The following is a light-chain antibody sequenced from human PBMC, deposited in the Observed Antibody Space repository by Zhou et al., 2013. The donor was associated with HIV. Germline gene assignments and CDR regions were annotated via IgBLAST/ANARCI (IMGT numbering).Light chain of an antibody. Sequence: DIQMTQSPSSLSASVGDRVTITCRASQSIAIHLSWYQHKLGKAPNLLIHGADNLASGVPSRFSGSGSGTEFTLTISSLQPDDFAAYYCQQSYSYPFTFGPGTTLDFK. CDR1: QSIAIH. CDR2: GAD. V-gene: IGKV1-39*01. CDR3: QQSYSYPFT. J-gene: IGKJ3*01.